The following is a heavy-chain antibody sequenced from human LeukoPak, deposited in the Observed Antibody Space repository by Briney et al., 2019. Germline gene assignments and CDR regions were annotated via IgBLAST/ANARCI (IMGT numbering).Heavy chain of an antibody. J-gene: IGHJ4*02. V-gene: IGHV3-23*01. CDR3: AKDRYYYDSSPFDY. Sequence: GGSLRLSCAASGFTVSSNYMSWVRQAPGRGLEWVSVISGSGGSTYYADSVKGRFTISRDNSKNTPYLQMNSLRAEDTAVYYCAKDRYYYDSSPFDYWGQGTLVTVSS. D-gene: IGHD3-22*01. CDR1: GFTVSSNY. CDR2: ISGSGGST.